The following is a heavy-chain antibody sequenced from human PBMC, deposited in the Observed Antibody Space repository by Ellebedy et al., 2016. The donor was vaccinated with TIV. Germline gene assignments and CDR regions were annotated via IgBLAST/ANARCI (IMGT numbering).Heavy chain of an antibody. CDR2: ISYDGFTK. J-gene: IGHJ3*02. Sequence: PGGSLRLSCAASGFMFSSYGMHWVRQAPGKGLEWVAVISYDGFTKYYGDAVKGRFTISRDKSENTLYLQMNSLRAEDTAVYYCARDYVFDIWGQGTLVSVSS. V-gene: IGHV3-30*03. CDR1: GFMFSSYG. CDR3: ARDYVFDI.